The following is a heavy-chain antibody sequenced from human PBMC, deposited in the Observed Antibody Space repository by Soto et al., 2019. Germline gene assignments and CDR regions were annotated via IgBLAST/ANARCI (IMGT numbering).Heavy chain of an antibody. V-gene: IGHV5-10-1*01. CDR3: ARMITSSSSPIYYYGMDV. J-gene: IGHJ6*02. Sequence: GESLKISCKGSGYSFTGYWISWVRQMPGKGLEWMGRIGPSDSYTNYSPSFQGHVTISADKSISTAYLQWSSLKASDTAMYYCARMITSSSSPIYYYGMDVWGQGTTVTVSS. D-gene: IGHD6-6*01. CDR1: GYSFTGYW. CDR2: IGPSDSYT.